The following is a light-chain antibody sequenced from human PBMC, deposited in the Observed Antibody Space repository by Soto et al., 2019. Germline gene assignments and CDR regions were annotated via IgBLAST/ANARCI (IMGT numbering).Light chain of an antibody. J-gene: IGKJ3*01. CDR3: RQRSNWPPL. V-gene: IGKV3-11*01. Sequence: EIVLTQSPATLSLSPGERATLSCRASQSVSSYLAWFQQKPGQAHRLLIYDASNRATGIPARFSGSGSGTDFTLAISSLEPEDFAVYYCRQRSNWPPLFGPGTKVDIK. CDR1: QSVSSY. CDR2: DAS.